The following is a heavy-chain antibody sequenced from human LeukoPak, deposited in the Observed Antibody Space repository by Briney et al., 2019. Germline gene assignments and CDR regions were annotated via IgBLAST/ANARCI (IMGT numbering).Heavy chain of an antibody. Sequence: PSETLSLTCAVYGGSFSGYYWSWIRQPPGKGLEWIGEINHSGSTNYNPSLKSRVTISVDTSKNQFSLKLSSVTAADTAVYYCARLAVAHTAYNWFDPWGQGTLVTVS. V-gene: IGHV4-34*01. D-gene: IGHD6-19*01. CDR3: ARLAVAHTAYNWFDP. CDR1: GGSFSGYY. J-gene: IGHJ5*02. CDR2: INHSGST.